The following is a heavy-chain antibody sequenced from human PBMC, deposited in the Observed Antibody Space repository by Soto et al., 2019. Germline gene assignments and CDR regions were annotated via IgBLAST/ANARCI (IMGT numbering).Heavy chain of an antibody. J-gene: IGHJ4*02. CDR2: IYYSGST. Sequence: QLQLQESGPGLVKPSETLSLTCTVSGGSISGSRYYWGWTRQPPGKGLEYIATIYYSGSTYYNPSLKSRVTVSVDTSKNQFSQKLTPVTAADTAVYYCARLSPGYYYGYGFDYWGLGTLVTVSS. CDR3: ARLSPGYYYGYGFDY. CDR1: GGSISGSRYY. D-gene: IGHD5-18*01. V-gene: IGHV4-39*01.